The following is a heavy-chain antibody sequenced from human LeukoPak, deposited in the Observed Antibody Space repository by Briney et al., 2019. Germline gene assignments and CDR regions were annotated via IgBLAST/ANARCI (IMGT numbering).Heavy chain of an antibody. J-gene: IGHJ6*03. V-gene: IGHV4-34*01. CDR2: INHSGST. D-gene: IGHD3-16*01. Sequence: SETLSLTCAVYGGSFSGYYWSWIRQPPGKGLEWIGEINHSGSTNYNPSLKSRVTISVDTSKNQFSQKLSSVTAADTAVYYCARAQGGNPTYYYMDVWGKGTTVTVSS. CDR1: GGSFSGYY. CDR3: ARAQGGNPTYYYMDV.